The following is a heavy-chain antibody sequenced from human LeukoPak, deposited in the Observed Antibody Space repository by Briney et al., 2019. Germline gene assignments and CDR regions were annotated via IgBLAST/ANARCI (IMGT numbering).Heavy chain of an antibody. CDR1: GFTFSSYT. Sequence: PGGSLRLSCAASGFTFSSYTMNWVRQAPGKGLEWVSSISSSSSYIYYAESVKGRFTMSRDNAKNSLYPQMNSLRAEDTAVYYCASGVRSLFDPWGQGTLVTVSS. J-gene: IGHJ5*02. D-gene: IGHD3-10*01. CDR2: ISSSSSYI. CDR3: ASGVRSLFDP. V-gene: IGHV3-21*01.